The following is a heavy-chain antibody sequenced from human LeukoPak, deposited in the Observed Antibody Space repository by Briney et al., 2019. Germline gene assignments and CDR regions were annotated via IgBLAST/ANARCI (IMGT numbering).Heavy chain of an antibody. D-gene: IGHD3-10*01. CDR2: ISGSGGST. J-gene: IGHJ4*02. CDR1: GFTFSSYA. Sequence: PGGSLRLSCAASGFTFSSYAMSWVRQAPGKGLEWVSAISGSGGSTYYADSVKGRFTISRDNAKNSLYLQMNSLRAEDTAVYYCARVTDPYYYGSGSFDYWGQGTLVTVSS. CDR3: ARVTDPYYYGSGSFDY. V-gene: IGHV3-23*01.